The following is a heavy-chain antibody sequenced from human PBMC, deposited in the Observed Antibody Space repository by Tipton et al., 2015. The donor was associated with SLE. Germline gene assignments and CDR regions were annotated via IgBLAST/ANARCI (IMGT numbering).Heavy chain of an antibody. CDR1: GGSFSGYY. CDR2: INHSGGT. V-gene: IGHV4-34*01. Sequence: TLSLTCAVYGGSFSGYYWSWIRQPPGKGLEWIGEINHSGGTTYNASLKSRVTMSVDTSKNQFSLKLSSVTAADTAVYYCARVPGLDRDYFYCYYMDVWGKGTTVPVSS. D-gene: IGHD3/OR15-3a*01. CDR3: ARVPGLDRDYFYCYYMDV. J-gene: IGHJ6*03.